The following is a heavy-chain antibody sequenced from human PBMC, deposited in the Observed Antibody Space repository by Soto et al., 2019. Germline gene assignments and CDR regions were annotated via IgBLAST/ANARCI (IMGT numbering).Heavy chain of an antibody. CDR1: GFTFSRYS. J-gene: IGHJ4*02. CDR2: ISSSSSTI. Sequence: GWSLRLSCAASGFTFSRYSMNGVRQAPGKGLEWVSYISSSSSTIYYADSVKGRFTISRDNAKNSLYLQMNSLRAEDTAVYYCAREPSYNWNRTSTEFDYWGQGTLVTVSS. D-gene: IGHD1-20*01. CDR3: AREPSYNWNRTSTEFDY. V-gene: IGHV3-48*04.